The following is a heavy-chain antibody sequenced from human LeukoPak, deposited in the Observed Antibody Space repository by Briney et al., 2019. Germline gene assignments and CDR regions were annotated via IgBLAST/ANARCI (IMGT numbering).Heavy chain of an antibody. Sequence: GASVKVSCTASGGTFSSYAISWVRQAPGQGLEWMGIINPSGGSTSYAQKFQGRVTMTRDTSTSTVYMELSSLRSEDTAVYYCARGVPMYYDFWSAFREPIDYWGQGTLVTVSS. CDR3: ARGVPMYYDFWSAFREPIDY. CDR2: INPSGGST. D-gene: IGHD3-3*01. J-gene: IGHJ4*02. CDR1: GGTFSSYA. V-gene: IGHV1-46*01.